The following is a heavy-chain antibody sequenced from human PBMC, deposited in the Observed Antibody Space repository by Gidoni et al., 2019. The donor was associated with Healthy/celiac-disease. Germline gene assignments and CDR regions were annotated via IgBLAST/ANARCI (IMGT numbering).Heavy chain of an antibody. J-gene: IGHJ4*02. Sequence: EVQLLESGGGLVQPGGSLRLSCAASGFTFSSYAMSWVRQAPGKGLEWVSAIDGSGGSTYYADSVKGRFTISRDNSKNTLYLQMDSLRAEDTAVYFCAKNIYRSGYYFYVDYWGQGTLVTVSS. CDR2: IDGSGGST. D-gene: IGHD3-22*01. V-gene: IGHV3-23*01. CDR1: GFTFSSYA. CDR3: AKNIYRSGYYFYVDY.